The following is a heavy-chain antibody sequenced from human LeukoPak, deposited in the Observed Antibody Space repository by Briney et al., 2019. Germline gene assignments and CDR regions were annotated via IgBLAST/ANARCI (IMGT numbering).Heavy chain of an antibody. CDR3: ATVVPAAPFDY. CDR2: IYYSGST. V-gene: IGHV4-39*01. J-gene: IGHJ4*02. D-gene: IGHD2-2*01. Sequence: SETLSLTWTVYGGSISSSSYYWGWIRQPPGKGLEWIGSIYYSGSTYYNPSLKSRVTISVDTSKNQFSLKLSSVTAADTAVYYCATVVPAAPFDYWGQGTLVTVSS. CDR1: GGSISSSSYY.